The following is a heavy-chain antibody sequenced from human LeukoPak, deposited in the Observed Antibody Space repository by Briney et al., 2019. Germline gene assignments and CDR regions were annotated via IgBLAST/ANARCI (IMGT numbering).Heavy chain of an antibody. CDR3: AKGCGSTCYSDFDY. J-gene: IGHJ4*02. CDR2: ISGSGGST. Sequence: RTGGSLRLSCAASGFTFRNYAMSWVRQAPGKGLEWVSAISGSGGSTYYADSVKGRFTISRDNSKNTLYLQMNGLRVEDTAVYYCAKGCGSTCYSDFDYWGQGTLVTVSS. V-gene: IGHV3-23*01. CDR1: GFTFRNYA. D-gene: IGHD2-21*02.